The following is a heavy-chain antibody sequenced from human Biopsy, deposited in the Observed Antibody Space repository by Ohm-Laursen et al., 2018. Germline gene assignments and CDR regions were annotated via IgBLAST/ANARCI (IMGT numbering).Heavy chain of an antibody. CDR1: GGTFTNHA. V-gene: IGHV1-69*06. CDR3: ARFPLGAYDDSGSYRAVEHWYFDF. J-gene: IGHJ2*01. CDR2: SIPLFNTA. D-gene: IGHD3-22*01. Sequence: ASVKVSCKASGGTFTNHAVGWVRQAPGQGLEWVGSSIPLFNTANYADKFQGRVTLTADKSTTTAYMELSSLRSEDTAIDYCARFPLGAYDDSGSYRAVEHWYFDFWGRGTLVTVSS.